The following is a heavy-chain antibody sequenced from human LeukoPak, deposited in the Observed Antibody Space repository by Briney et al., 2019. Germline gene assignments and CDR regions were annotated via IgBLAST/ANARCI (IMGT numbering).Heavy chain of an antibody. CDR3: ARGQGYYDFCRGYSTAVDP. V-gene: IGHV1-2*02. J-gene: IGHJ5*02. CDR2: MNPNSGGT. Sequence: ASVKVSCKASGYTFTGYYMHWVRQAPGQGLEWMGWMNPNSGGTNYAQKFQGRVTMTRGTSISTAYMELSRLRSDDTAVYYCARGQGYYDFCRGYSTAVDPWGQGTLVTVSS. D-gene: IGHD3-3*01. CDR1: GYTFTGYY.